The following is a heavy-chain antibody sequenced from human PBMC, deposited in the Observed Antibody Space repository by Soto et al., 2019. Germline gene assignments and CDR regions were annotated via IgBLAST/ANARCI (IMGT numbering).Heavy chain of an antibody. CDR2: ISWNSGSI. Sequence: LRLSCAASGFTFDDYAMHWVRQAPGKGLEWVSGISWNSGSIGYADSVKGRFTISRDNAKNSLYLQMNSLRAEDTALYYCAKESGYSYGTTIRALDIWRQGRTV. J-gene: IGHJ3*02. V-gene: IGHV3-9*01. CDR1: GFTFDDYA. D-gene: IGHD5-18*01. CDR3: AKESGYSYGTTIRALDI.